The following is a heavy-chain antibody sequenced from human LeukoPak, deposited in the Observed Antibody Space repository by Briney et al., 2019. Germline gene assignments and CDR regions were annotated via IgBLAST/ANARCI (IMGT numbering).Heavy chain of an antibody. D-gene: IGHD1-1*01. J-gene: IGHJ5*02. CDR3: ARDLFRDNWNDVGWFDP. CDR2: IYTSGST. CDR1: GGSISRYY. V-gene: IGHV4-4*07. Sequence: KPSETLSLTCTVSGGSISRYYWSWIRQPAGKGLEWIGRIYTSGSTNYNPSLKSRVTMSVDTSKNQFSLKLSSVTAADTAVYYCARDLFRDNWNDVGWFDPWGQGTLVTVSS.